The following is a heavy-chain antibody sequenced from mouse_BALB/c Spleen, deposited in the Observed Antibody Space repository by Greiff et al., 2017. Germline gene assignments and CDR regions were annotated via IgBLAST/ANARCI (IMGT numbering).Heavy chain of an antibody. J-gene: IGHJ4*01. CDR3: ARISYDYDAMDY. Sequence: DVKLQESGAELVKPGASVKLSCTASGFNIKDTYMHWVKQRPEQGLEWIGRIDPANGNTKYDPKFQGKATITADTSSNTAYLQLSSLTSEDTAVYYCARISYDYDAMDYWGQGTSVTVSS. CDR1: GFNIKDTY. CDR2: IDPANGNT. D-gene: IGHD2-1*01. V-gene: IGHV14-3*02.